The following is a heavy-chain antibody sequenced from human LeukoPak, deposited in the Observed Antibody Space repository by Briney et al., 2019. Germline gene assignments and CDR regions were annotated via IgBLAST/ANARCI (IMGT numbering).Heavy chain of an antibody. Sequence: SETLSLNHAAYGGSLSGYDWHWIRQTPGKGLEWIGEINHSGKTDYNPSLKSRVTISIDTSKNQFSLNLTSVTAADTALYYCARAAFYYNSGYMTYYFYYYMDVGGKGTTVTVSS. CDR3: ARAAFYYNSGYMTYYFYYYMDV. CDR2: INHSGKT. V-gene: IGHV4-34*01. CDR1: GGSLSGYD. J-gene: IGHJ6*03. D-gene: IGHD3-22*01.